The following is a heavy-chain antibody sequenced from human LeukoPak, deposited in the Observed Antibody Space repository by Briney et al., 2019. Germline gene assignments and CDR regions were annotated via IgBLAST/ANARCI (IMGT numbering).Heavy chain of an antibody. CDR2: ISYSGST. D-gene: IGHD2-21*01. J-gene: IGHJ4*02. V-gene: IGHV4-59*01. Sequence: SETLSLTCTVSGGSITSYFWSWIRQPPGKGLEWIAYISYSGSTNYNPSLKSRVTISVDTSKNQLSLKLRSVTAADTAVYYCARGLVGLDYWGQGTLVTVSS. CDR3: ARGLVGLDY. CDR1: GGSITSYF.